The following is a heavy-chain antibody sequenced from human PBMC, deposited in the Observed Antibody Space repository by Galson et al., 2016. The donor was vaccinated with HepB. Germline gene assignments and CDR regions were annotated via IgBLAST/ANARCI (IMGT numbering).Heavy chain of an antibody. CDR1: GGSISSRNW. CDR3: ARDHDYSKYHDSFDI. CDR2: IHHSGST. Sequence: SETLSLTCAVSGGSISSRNWWTWVRQAPGKGLEWIGEIHHSGSTNYNPSLKSRVAISVDKSKNQFSLKPISVTAADTAVYYCARDHDYSKYHDSFDIWGQGTMVTVSS. D-gene: IGHD4-11*01. V-gene: IGHV4-4*02. J-gene: IGHJ3*02.